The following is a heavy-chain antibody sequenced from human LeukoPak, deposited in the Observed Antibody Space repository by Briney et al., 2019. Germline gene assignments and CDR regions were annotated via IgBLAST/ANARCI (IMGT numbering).Heavy chain of an antibody. V-gene: IGHV1-24*01. CDR2: FDPEDGET. J-gene: IGHJ4*02. CDR3: ATAADIVATIPFDY. CDR1: GYTLTELS. D-gene: IGHD5-12*01. Sequence: GASVKASCKVFGYTLTELSMHWVRQAPGKGLEWMGGFDPEDGETIYAQKFQGRVTMTEDTSTDTAYMELSSLRSEDTAVYYCATAADIVATIPFDYWGQGTLVTVSS.